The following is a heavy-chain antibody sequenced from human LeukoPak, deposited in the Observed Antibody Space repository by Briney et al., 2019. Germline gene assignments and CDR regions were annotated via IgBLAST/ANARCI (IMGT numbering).Heavy chain of an antibody. CDR2: IYYSGST. V-gene: IGHV4-59*08. D-gene: IGHD2-15*01. CDR3: ARLGYGLKPGAFDI. Sequence: SGTLSLTCTVSGGSINSYYWSWIRQPPGKGLEWIGYIYYSGSTNYNPSLKSRVTISVDTSKNQFSLKVSSVTAADTAVYYCARLGYGLKPGAFDIWGQGTMVTVSS. CDR1: GGSINSYY. J-gene: IGHJ3*02.